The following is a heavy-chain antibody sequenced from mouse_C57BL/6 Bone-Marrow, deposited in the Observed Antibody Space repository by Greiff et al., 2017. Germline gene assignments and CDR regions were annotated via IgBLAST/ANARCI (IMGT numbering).Heavy chain of an antibody. V-gene: IGHV3-6*01. D-gene: IGHD2-3*01. CDR3: ARENGYYVWFAY. Sequence: EVQLQQSGPGLVKPSQSLSLTCSVTGYSITSGYYWNWIRQFPGNKLEWMGYISYDGSNNSNPSLKNRISITRDTSKNQFFLKLNSVTTEDTATYYCARENGYYVWFAYWGQGTLVTVSA. CDR1: GYSITSGYY. CDR2: ISYDGSN. J-gene: IGHJ3*01.